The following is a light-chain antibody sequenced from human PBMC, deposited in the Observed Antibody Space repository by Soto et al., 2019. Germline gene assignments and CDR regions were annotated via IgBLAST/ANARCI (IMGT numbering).Light chain of an antibody. J-gene: IGLJ1*01. CDR2: EVN. V-gene: IGLV2-23*02. Sequence: QSALTQPASVSGSPGQSITISGTGTSSNVGSYKLVSWYQQHPGKAPKLMIFEVNKRHSGVSNRFSGSKSGNTASLTISGLKVEDEADYYCCSSGGSPTYVFGTGTKLTVL. CDR3: CSSGGSPTYV. CDR1: SSNVGSYKL.